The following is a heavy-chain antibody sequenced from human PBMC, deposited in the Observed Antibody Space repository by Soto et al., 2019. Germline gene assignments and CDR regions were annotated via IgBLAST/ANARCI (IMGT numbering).Heavy chain of an antibody. D-gene: IGHD1-1*01. CDR2: ISGSGGTT. Sequence: GGSLRLSCAASGFTFSNYAIAWVRQAPGKGLEWVSGISGSGGTTYYADSVKGRFTISRDNSKNTLYLEMNSLRAEDTAVYYCAKPTKSTAPADYWGQGTLVTAPQ. CDR3: AKPTKSTAPADY. V-gene: IGHV3-23*01. CDR1: GFTFSNYA. J-gene: IGHJ4*02.